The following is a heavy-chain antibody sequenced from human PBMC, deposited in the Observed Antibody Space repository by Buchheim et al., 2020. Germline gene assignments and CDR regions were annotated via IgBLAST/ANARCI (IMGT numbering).Heavy chain of an antibody. J-gene: IGHJ6*03. CDR3: ARDYRNGDSVYYYYYYMDV. CDR2: ISSSSSTI. V-gene: IGHV3-48*01. Sequence: EVQLVESGGGLVQPGGSLRLSCAASGFTFSSYSMNWVRQAPGKGLEWVSYISSSSSTIYYADSVKGRFTIPRDNAKNSLYLQMNSLRAEDTAVYYCARDYRNGDSVYYYYYYMDVWGKGTT. D-gene: IGHD4-17*01. CDR1: GFTFSSYS.